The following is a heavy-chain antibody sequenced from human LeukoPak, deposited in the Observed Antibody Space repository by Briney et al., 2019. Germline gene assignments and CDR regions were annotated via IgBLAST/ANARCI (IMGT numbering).Heavy chain of an antibody. J-gene: IGHJ4*02. CDR3: ARDHGGLGMDV. CDR2: IWYDGSNK. Sequence: PGGSLRLSCAASGFTFSSYGMHWVRQAPGKGLEWVAVIWYDGSNKYYADSVKGRFTISRDNSKNTLYLQMNSLRAEDTAVYYCARDHGGLGMDVWGQGTLVTVSS. D-gene: IGHD4-23*01. CDR1: GFTFSSYG. V-gene: IGHV3-33*01.